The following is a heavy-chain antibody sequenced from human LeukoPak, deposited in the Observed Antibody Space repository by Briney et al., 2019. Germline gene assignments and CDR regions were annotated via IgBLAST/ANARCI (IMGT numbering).Heavy chain of an antibody. CDR2: ISSSSSYI. Sequence: GGSLRLSCAASGFTFSSYSMNWVRQAPGKGLEWVSSISSSSSYIYYADSVKGRFTISRDNAKNSLYLQMNSLRAENTAVYYCARDRSFFCSSTSCHDAFDIWGQGTMVTVSS. J-gene: IGHJ3*02. D-gene: IGHD2-2*01. V-gene: IGHV3-21*01. CDR1: GFTFSSYS. CDR3: ARDRSFFCSSTSCHDAFDI.